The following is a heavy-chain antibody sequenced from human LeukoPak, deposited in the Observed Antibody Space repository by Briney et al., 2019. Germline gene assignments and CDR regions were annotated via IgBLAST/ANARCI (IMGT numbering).Heavy chain of an antibody. CDR1: GYTFTSYD. D-gene: IGHD1-26*01. V-gene: IGHV1-8*01. CDR2: MNPNSGNT. CDR3: ATVVMQPRREWELRDAFDI. J-gene: IGHJ3*02. Sequence: GASVKVSCKASGYTFTSYDINWVRQATGQGLEWMGWMNPNSGNTGYAQKFQGRVTMTRNTSISTAYMELSSLRSEDTAVYYCATVVMQPRREWELRDAFDIWGQGTMVTVSS.